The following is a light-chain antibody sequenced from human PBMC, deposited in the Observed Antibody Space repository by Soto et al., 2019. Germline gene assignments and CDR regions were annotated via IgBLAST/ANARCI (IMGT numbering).Light chain of an antibody. CDR3: QQFNSDHLT. CDR1: QGISSA. CDR2: DAS. Sequence: AIQLTQSPSSLSASVGDRVTITCRASQGISSALAWYQQKPGKAPKLLIYDASTLESGVPSRFSGSGSGTDFTLTISSLQPEDVATYYCQQFNSDHLTFGGGTNVEIK. V-gene: IGKV1-13*02. J-gene: IGKJ4*01.